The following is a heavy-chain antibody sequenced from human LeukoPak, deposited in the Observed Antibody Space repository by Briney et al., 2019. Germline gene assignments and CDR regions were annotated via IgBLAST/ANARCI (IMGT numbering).Heavy chain of an antibody. D-gene: IGHD5-18*01. CDR3: ARGGYSYGYLSFYYYYMDV. V-gene: IGHV1-8*01. CDR1: GYTFTSYD. J-gene: IGHJ6*03. CDR2: MNPKSGNT. Sequence: VASVKVSCKASGYTFTSYDINWVRQATGQGLEGMGWMNPKSGNTGYAQKFQGRVTMTRNTSIRTAYMELSSLRSEHTAVYYCARGGYSYGYLSFYYYYMDVWGKGTTVTVSS.